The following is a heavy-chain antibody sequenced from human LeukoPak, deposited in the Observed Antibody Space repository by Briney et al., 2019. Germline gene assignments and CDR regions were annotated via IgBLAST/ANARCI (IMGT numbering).Heavy chain of an antibody. J-gene: IGHJ4*02. V-gene: IGHV1-46*01. CDR3: ARAKYCSSTSCPYFDY. Sequence: ASVKVSCKASGYTFTSYYMHWVRQAPGQGLEWKGIINPSGGSTSYAQKFQGRVTMTRDTSTSSVYMELSNLRSEDTAVYYCARAKYCSSTSCPYFDYWGQGTLVTVSS. CDR1: GYTFTSYY. D-gene: IGHD2-2*01. CDR2: INPSGGST.